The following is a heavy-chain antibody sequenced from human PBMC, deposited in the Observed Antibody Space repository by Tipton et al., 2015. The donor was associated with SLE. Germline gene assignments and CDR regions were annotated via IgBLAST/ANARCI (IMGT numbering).Heavy chain of an antibody. J-gene: IGHJ4*02. Sequence: TLSLTCAVSGYSISSGYYWGWIRQPPGKGLEWIGSIYHSGSTYYNPSLKSRVTISVDTSKNQFSLKLSSVTAADTAVYYCAREGSYSFYYWGQGTLVTVSS. V-gene: IGHV4-38-2*02. D-gene: IGHD3-10*01. CDR1: GYSISSGYY. CDR2: IYHSGST. CDR3: AREGSYSFYY.